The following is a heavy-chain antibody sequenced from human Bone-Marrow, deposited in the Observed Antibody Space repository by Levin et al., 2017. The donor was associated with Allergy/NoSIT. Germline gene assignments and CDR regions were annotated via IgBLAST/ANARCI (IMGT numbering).Heavy chain of an antibody. Sequence: GASVKVSCKASGYIFTDLYIHWVRQAPGQGLEWMGWINPDSGDTNYAQKFQGRVTLTRDTSISTVYMELRRLRSDDTAVYYCAREAGMAVASFDYWGQGTLLIVSP. CDR2: INPDSGDT. D-gene: IGHD6-19*01. V-gene: IGHV1-2*02. CDR3: AREAGMAVASFDY. CDR1: GYIFTDLY. J-gene: IGHJ4*02.